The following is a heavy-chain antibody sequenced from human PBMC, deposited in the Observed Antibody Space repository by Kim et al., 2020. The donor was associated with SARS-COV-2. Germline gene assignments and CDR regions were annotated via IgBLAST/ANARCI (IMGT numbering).Heavy chain of an antibody. V-gene: IGHV3-53*01. CDR2: GST. CDR3: AREREYADL. J-gene: IGHJ2*01. Sequence: GSTSSADSMKGRFTISSDNPKNPLYLQMNSLRAEDTAVYYCAREREYADLWGRGTLVTVSS.